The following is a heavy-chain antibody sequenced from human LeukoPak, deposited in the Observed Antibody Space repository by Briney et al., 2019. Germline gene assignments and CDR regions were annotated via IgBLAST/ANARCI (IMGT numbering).Heavy chain of an antibody. CDR1: GFSFPGYS. CDR3: ARTWDRFDP. Sequence: GGALRLSCAAPGFSFPGYSISWDRPAPGEGLEWLSYISGSSRTIYFADSVKGRFTISRDNAKNSLYLQMNRLTAEDTALYYCARTWDRFDPWGQGTLVTVSS. J-gene: IGHJ5*02. D-gene: IGHD1-26*01. CDR2: ISGSSRTI. V-gene: IGHV3-11*01.